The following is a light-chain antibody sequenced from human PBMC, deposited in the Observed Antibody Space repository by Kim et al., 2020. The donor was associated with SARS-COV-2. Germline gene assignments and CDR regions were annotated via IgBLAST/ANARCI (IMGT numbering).Light chain of an antibody. CDR1: SDINVDHCN. V-gene: IGLV5-37*01. CDR3: MIWPTSDSGV. CDR2: YYSDSNK. Sequence: QLVLTQPPSSSASPGESARLTCTLPSDINVDHCNIYWYQLKPGSPPRYLLYYYSDSNKGQGSGVPSRFSGSKDASANTGILLISGLQSEDEADYYCMIWPTSDSGVFGGGTQPDRP. J-gene: IGLJ3*02.